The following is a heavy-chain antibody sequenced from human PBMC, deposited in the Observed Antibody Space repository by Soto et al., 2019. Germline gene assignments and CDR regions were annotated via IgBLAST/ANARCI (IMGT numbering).Heavy chain of an antibody. J-gene: IGHJ4*02. Sequence: QVQLVESGGGVVQPGRSLRLSCAASGFTFSSYVMYWVRQAPGKGLEWVARISYDGSDQFYGDSVKGRFTISRDNSKNILYVQMNSLRSEDTAVYYCATDTGADYWGQGTVVTVSA. CDR3: ATDTGADY. CDR1: GFTFSSYV. D-gene: IGHD3-10*01. V-gene: IGHV3-30*03. CDR2: ISYDGSDQ.